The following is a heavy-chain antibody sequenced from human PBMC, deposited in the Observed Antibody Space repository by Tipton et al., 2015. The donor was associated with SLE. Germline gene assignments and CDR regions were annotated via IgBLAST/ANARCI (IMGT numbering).Heavy chain of an antibody. J-gene: IGHJ4*02. Sequence: SLRLSCAASGFIFSDYNMNWVRQAPGKGLEWVSSLNGRSSYIYHADSVKGRFTISRDNANNSLYLHMNSLRAEDTALYYCARAISGYYFDSWGQGTLVTVSS. CDR3: ARAISGYYFDS. D-gene: IGHD2/OR15-2a*01. CDR2: LNGRSSYI. V-gene: IGHV3-21*03. CDR1: GFIFSDYN.